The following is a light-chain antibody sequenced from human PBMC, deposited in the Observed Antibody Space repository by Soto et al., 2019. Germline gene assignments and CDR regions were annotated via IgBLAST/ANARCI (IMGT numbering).Light chain of an antibody. CDR1: QSVGSIY. CDR3: QQYGGSPRT. V-gene: IGKV3-20*01. CDR2: GAS. J-gene: IGKJ1*01. Sequence: DIVLTQSPGTLSLSPGERATLSCRASQSVGSIYLAWYQQKPGQAPRLLIHGASNRASGVPARFSGSGSGTDFTLTISRLEPEDFAVYYCQQYGGSPRTFGKGTKVDIK.